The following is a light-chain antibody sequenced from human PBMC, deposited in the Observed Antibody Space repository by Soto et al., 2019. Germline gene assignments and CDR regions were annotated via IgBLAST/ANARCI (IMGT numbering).Light chain of an antibody. Sequence: DIQMTQSPSTLSASVGDRVTITCRASQSASTFLAWYQQKPGQAPKLLIYDASTLQSGVPSRFSGSGSGTEFTLTISSLQPDDFATYYCQHYNSYSEAFGQGTKVDNK. V-gene: IGKV1-5*01. CDR3: QHYNSYSEA. CDR2: DAS. J-gene: IGKJ1*01. CDR1: QSASTF.